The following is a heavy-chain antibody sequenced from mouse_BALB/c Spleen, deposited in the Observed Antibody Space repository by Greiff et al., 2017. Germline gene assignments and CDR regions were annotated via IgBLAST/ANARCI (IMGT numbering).Heavy chain of an antibody. D-gene: IGHD2-12*01. CDR1: GYTFTSYT. V-gene: IGHV1-4*01. CDR3: ATLYYSYDAAWFAY. Sequence: VQLQQSGAELVRPGASVKMSCKASGYTFTSYTMHWVNQRPGQGLEWIGYINPSSGYTNYNQKFKDKATLTADKSSSTAYMQLSSLTSEDSAVYYCATLYYSYDAAWFAYWGQGTLVTVSA. CDR2: INPSSGYT. J-gene: IGHJ3*01.